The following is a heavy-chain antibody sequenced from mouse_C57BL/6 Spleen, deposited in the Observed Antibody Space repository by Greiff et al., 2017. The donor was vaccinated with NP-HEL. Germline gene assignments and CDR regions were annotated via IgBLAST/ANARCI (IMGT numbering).Heavy chain of an antibody. V-gene: IGHV1-54*01. D-gene: IGHD2-2*01. CDR1: GYAFTNYL. CDR3: ARKDYGWGFDV. CDR2: INPGSGGT. Sequence: VQVVESGAELVRPGTSVKVSCKASGYAFTNYLIEWVKQRPGQGLEWIGVINPGSGGTNYNEKFKGKATLTADKSSSTAYMQLSSLTSEDSAVYFCARKDYGWGFDVWGTGTTVTVSS. J-gene: IGHJ1*03.